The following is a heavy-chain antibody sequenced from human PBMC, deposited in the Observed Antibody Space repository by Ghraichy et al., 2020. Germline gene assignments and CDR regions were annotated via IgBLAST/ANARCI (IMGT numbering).Heavy chain of an antibody. D-gene: IGHD2-15*01. Sequence: GGSLRLSCAASGFTFSSYIINWVRQAPGKGLEWVSSISSSRIYIYYADSVKGRFTISRDNAKNSLYLQMNSLRAEDTAVYYCARSACSGGSCYSGWFDPWGQGTLVTVSS. J-gene: IGHJ5*02. CDR3: ARSACSGGSCYSGWFDP. CDR1: GFTFSSYI. V-gene: IGHV3-21*01. CDR2: ISSSRIYI.